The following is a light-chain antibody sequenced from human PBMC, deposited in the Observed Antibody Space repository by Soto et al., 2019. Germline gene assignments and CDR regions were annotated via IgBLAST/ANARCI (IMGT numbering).Light chain of an antibody. CDR3: QQADRLPLT. CDR2: AAT. V-gene: IGKV1-12*01. CDR1: QGITW. Sequence: DIQMTQSPSSVSASVGDRVTITCRASQGITWLVWYQQKPGKAPKFLISAATTLHSGVPSRFSGGGSGTDFSLTISSLQPEDFATYFCQQADRLPLTFGGRTRVEIK. J-gene: IGKJ4*01.